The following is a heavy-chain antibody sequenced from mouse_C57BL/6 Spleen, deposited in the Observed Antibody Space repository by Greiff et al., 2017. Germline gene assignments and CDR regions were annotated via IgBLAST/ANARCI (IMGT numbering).Heavy chain of an antibody. CDR3: ARLDRYYFDY. Sequence: VQLKESGPGLVKPSQSLSLTCSVTGYSITSGYYWNWIRQFPGNKLEWMGYISYDGSNNYNPSLKNRISITRDTSKNQFFLTLNSVTTEDTATYYCARLDRYYFDYWGQGTTLTVSS. D-gene: IGHD3-1*01. CDR1: GYSITSGYY. V-gene: IGHV3-6*01. J-gene: IGHJ2*01. CDR2: ISYDGSN.